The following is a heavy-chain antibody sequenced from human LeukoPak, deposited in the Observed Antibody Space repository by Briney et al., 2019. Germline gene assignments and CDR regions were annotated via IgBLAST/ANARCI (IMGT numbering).Heavy chain of an antibody. CDR3: ARGRNAAIEY. CDR2: NSSSSSTI. J-gene: IGHJ4*02. V-gene: IGHV3-48*02. Sequence: GGSLRLSCAASGFTFSSYNMNWVRQAPGKGLEWVLYNSSSSSTIYYADSVKGRFTISRDNAKNSLYLQMNSLRDEDTAVYYCARGRNAAIEYWGQGTLVTVSS. D-gene: IGHD6-13*01. CDR1: GFTFSSYN.